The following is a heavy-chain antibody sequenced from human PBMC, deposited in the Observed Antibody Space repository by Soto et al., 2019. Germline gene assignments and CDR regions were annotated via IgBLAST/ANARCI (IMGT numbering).Heavy chain of an antibody. J-gene: IGHJ3*02. CDR2: ISQNGDII. Sequence: PWGSLRLSCVASGFTLITYVIICFRHAPGKGLEWVSGISQNGDIINYADSVKGRFTISRDNSKNTLYLQMNSLRAEDTAVYYCAKDDTSSSSAFDIWGQGTMVTVSS. CDR3: AKDDTSSSSAFDI. D-gene: IGHD6-6*01. CDR1: GFTLITYV. V-gene: IGHV3-23*01.